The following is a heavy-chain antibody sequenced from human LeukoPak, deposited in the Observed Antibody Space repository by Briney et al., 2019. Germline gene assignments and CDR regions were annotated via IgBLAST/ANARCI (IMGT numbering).Heavy chain of an antibody. J-gene: IGHJ4*02. Sequence: SETLSLTCTVSGASITSGSYYWGWIRQPPGKGLEWIGSVYYSGNPYYNSSLKSRVTISVDLSKNRFSLKLNSVTAAETAVYYCARLSLVGATDFDYWGQGTLVTVSS. CDR1: GASITSGSYY. CDR3: ARLSLVGATDFDY. V-gene: IGHV4-39*01. CDR2: VYYSGNP. D-gene: IGHD1-26*01.